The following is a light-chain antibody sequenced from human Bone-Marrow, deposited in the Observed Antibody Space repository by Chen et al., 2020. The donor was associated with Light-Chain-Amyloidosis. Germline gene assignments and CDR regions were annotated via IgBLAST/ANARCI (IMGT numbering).Light chain of an antibody. Sequence: SYELTQPPSVSVSPGQTARITCSGDDLPTKYAYWYQQKPGQSPVLVIHTDTARPTGISERFSGSKSGTTAKLTISGVQAEDEADYHCQSADSSGTYEVIFGGGTKLTVL. CDR1: DLPTKY. CDR3: QSADSSGTYEVI. J-gene: IGLJ2*01. V-gene: IGLV3-25*03. CDR2: TDT.